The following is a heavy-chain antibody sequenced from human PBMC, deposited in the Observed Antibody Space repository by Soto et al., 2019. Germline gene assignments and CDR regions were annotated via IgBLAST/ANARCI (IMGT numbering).Heavy chain of an antibody. D-gene: IGHD3-10*01. CDR2: IWYDGSNK. V-gene: IGHV3-33*01. J-gene: IGHJ4*02. CDR3: ARDLQGSGSFYSPDY. Sequence: QVQLVESGGGVVQPGRSLRLSCAASGFTFSSYGMHWVRQAPGKGLEWVAVIWYDGSNKYYADSVKGRFTISRDNSKNTLYLQMNSLRAEDTAVYYCARDLQGSGSFYSPDYWGQGTLVTVSS. CDR1: GFTFSSYG.